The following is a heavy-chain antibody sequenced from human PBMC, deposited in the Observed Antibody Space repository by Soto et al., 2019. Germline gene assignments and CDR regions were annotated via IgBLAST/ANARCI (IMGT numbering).Heavy chain of an antibody. CDR3: ARGRGMSGYDYYYYYGMDV. J-gene: IGHJ6*02. CDR2: INHSGST. D-gene: IGHD5-12*01. V-gene: IGHV4-34*01. CDR1: GGSFSGYY. Sequence: SETLSLTCAVYGGSFSGYYWSWIRQPPGKGLEWIGEINHSGSTNYNPSLKSRVTISVDTSKNQFSLKLSSVTAADTAVYYCARGRGMSGYDYYYYYGMDVGGQGTTVTVSS.